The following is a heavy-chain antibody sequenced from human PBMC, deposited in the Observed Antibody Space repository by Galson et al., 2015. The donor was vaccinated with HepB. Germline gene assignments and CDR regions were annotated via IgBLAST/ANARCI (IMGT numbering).Heavy chain of an antibody. Sequence: SVKVSCKASGYTFTNYAMNWVRQAPGQGLEWMGWINTNTGNPTYAQGFTGRFVLSLDTSVSTAYLQISSLKPEDTAVYYCARDTGSGMGDSFDIWGQGTMVTVSS. CDR1: GYTFTNYA. J-gene: IGHJ3*02. D-gene: IGHD3-10*01. CDR3: ARDTGSGMGDSFDI. V-gene: IGHV7-4-1*02. CDR2: INTNTGNP.